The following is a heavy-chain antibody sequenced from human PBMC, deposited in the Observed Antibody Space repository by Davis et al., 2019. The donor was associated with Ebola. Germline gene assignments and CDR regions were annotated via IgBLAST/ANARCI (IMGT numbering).Heavy chain of an antibody. CDR3: ARAGGSYYNFDY. CDR2: ISDSGSAT. D-gene: IGHD1-26*01. J-gene: IGHJ4*02. CDR1: GFTFNTYE. V-gene: IGHV3-48*03. Sequence: GGSLRLSCAASGFTFNTYEMHWVRQAPGKGLEWIAYISDSGSATYYTDSVKGRFTISRDNAKNSLYLQMNSLRAEDTAIYYCARAGGSYYNFDYWGQGTLVTVSS.